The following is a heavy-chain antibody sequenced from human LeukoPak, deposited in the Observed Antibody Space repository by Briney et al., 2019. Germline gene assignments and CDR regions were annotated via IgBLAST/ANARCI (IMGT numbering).Heavy chain of an antibody. CDR3: ARVPSTVTTTGYFDY. Sequence: ASVKVSCKASGYTFTGYYMYWVRQAPGQGLEWMGWINPNSGGTNYAQKFQGRVTMTRDTSISTAYMEPSRLRSDDTAVYYCARVPSTVTTTGYFDYWGQGTLVTVSS. J-gene: IGHJ4*02. CDR2: INPNSGGT. V-gene: IGHV1-2*02. CDR1: GYTFTGYY. D-gene: IGHD4-17*01.